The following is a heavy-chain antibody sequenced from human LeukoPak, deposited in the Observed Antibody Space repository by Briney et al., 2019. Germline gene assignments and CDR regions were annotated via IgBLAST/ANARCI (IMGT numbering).Heavy chain of an antibody. CDR3: ARDIIAVAQTDY. Sequence: PGGSLRLSCAASGFTFSSYSMNWVRQAPGKGLEWVSSISSSSSYIYYADSVKGRYTISRDNAKNSLYLQMNSLRAEDTAVYYRARDIIAVAQTDYWGQGTLVTVSS. CDR1: GFTFSSYS. V-gene: IGHV3-21*01. J-gene: IGHJ4*02. D-gene: IGHD6-19*01. CDR2: ISSSSSYI.